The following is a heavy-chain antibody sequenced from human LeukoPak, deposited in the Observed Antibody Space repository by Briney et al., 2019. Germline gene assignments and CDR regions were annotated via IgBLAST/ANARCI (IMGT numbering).Heavy chain of an antibody. Sequence: SETLSLTCAVYGGSFSGYYWSWIRQPPGKGLEWIGEINHSGSTNYNPSLKSRVTISVDTSKNQFSLKLSSVTAADTAVYYCARSQNYYGMDVWGQGTTVTVSS. V-gene: IGHV4-34*01. CDR3: ARSQNYYGMDV. J-gene: IGHJ6*02. CDR2: INHSGST. CDR1: GGSFSGYY.